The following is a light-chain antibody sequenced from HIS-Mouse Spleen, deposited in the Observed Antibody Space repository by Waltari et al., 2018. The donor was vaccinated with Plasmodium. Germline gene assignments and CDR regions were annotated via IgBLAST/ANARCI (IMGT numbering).Light chain of an antibody. J-gene: IGKJ1*01. V-gene: IGKV1-5*03. CDR3: QQYNSYSWT. CDR1: QSISSW. Sequence: DIQMTQSPSTLSASVGDRGTITCRASQSISSWLAWYQQQPGKAPKHLIYKASSLESGVPSRFSGSGSGTEFTLTISSLQPDDFATYYCQQYNSYSWTFGQGTKVEIK. CDR2: KAS.